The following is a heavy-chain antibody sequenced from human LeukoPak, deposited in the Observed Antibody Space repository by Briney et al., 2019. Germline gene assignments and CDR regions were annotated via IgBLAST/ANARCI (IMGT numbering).Heavy chain of an antibody. CDR1: GGSISSYY. Sequence: SGTLSLTCTVSGGSISSYYWSWIRQPPGKGLEWIGYIYYSGSTNYNPSLKSRVTISVDTSKNQFSLKLSSVTAADTAVYYCARSRIQLWLPVGDFYYFDYWGQGTLVTVSS. D-gene: IGHD5-18*01. CDR3: ARSRIQLWLPVGDFYYFDY. V-gene: IGHV4-59*01. J-gene: IGHJ4*02. CDR2: IYYSGST.